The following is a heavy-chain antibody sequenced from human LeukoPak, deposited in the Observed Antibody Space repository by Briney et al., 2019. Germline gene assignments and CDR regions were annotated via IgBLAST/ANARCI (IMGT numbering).Heavy chain of an antibody. CDR1: GGSISSSSYY. CDR3: ARGERGYSSSWYGSSYYYYGMDV. J-gene: IGHJ6*02. D-gene: IGHD6-13*01. CDR2: IYDSGST. V-gene: IGHV4-39*07. Sequence: SETLSLTCTVSGGSISSSSYYWGWIRQPPGKGREWFVSIYDSGSTYYTPSLKSRVTISVDTSKNQFSLKLSSVTAADTAVYYCARGERGYSSSWYGSSYYYYGMDVWGQGTTVSVSS.